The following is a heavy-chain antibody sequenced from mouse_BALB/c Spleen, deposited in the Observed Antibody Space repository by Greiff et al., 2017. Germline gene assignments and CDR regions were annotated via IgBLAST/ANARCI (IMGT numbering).Heavy chain of an antibody. Sequence: DVKLQESGPGLVKPSQSLSLTCTVTGYSITSDYAWNWIRQVPGNKLEWMGYISYSGSTSYNPSLKSRISITRYTSKNQFFLQLNSVTTEDTATYYCARRLVYYLDYWGQGTTLTVSS. CDR1: GYSITSDYA. CDR2: ISYSGST. J-gene: IGHJ2*01. V-gene: IGHV3-2*02. D-gene: IGHD2-1*01. CDR3: ARRLVYYLDY.